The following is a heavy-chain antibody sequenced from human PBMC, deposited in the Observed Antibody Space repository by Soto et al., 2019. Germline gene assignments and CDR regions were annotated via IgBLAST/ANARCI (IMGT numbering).Heavy chain of an antibody. D-gene: IGHD4-4*01. CDR2: IIPILGIA. J-gene: IGHJ6*03. CDR1: GSTLATYG. CDR3: ARDLTDYSNYYYYYMDV. V-gene: IGHV1-69*04. Sequence: SVKVPSQASGSTLATYGIRWVRRAPGQGLEWMGRIIPILGIANYAQKFQGRVTITADKSTSTAYMELSSLRSEDTAVYYCARDLTDYSNYYYYYMDVWGKGTTVTVSS.